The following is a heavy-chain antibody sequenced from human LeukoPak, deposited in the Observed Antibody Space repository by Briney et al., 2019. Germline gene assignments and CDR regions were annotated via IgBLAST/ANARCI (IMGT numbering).Heavy chain of an antibody. CDR3: ARDELFVHSSGWQRYYYGMDV. Sequence: ASVKVSCKASGYTFTSYGISWVRQAPGQGLEWMGWISAYNGNTNYAQKLQGRVTMTTDTSTSTAYMELRSLRSDDTAVYYCARDELFVHSSGWQRYYYGMDVWGQGTTVTASS. D-gene: IGHD6-19*01. V-gene: IGHV1-18*01. CDR1: GYTFTSYG. CDR2: ISAYNGNT. J-gene: IGHJ6*02.